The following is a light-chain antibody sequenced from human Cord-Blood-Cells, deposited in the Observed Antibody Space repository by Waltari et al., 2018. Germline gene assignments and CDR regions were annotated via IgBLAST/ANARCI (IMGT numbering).Light chain of an antibody. Sequence: QSALTQPRSVSGYPGQSVTISRTGTSSDVGGYNYVSWYQQHPGKAPKLMIYDVSKRPSGVPDRFSGSKSGNTASLTISGLQAEDEADYYCCSYAGRVFGGGTKLTVL. CDR3: CSYAGRV. CDR1: SSDVGGYNY. J-gene: IGLJ3*02. CDR2: DVS. V-gene: IGLV2-11*01.